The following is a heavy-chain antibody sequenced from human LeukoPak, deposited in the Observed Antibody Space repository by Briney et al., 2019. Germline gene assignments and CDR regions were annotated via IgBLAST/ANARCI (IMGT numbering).Heavy chain of an antibody. J-gene: IGHJ4*02. CDR1: GYSFTSYW. CDR3: ARSYYGSGSSVYFDY. CDR2: IYPGDSDT. D-gene: IGHD3-10*01. V-gene: IGHV5-51*01. Sequence: GESLKISCKGSGYSFTSYWIGWVRQMPGKSLEGMGIIYPGDSDTRYSPSFQGQVTISADKSISTAYLQWSSLKASDTAMYYCARSYYGSGSSVYFDYWGQGTLVTVSS.